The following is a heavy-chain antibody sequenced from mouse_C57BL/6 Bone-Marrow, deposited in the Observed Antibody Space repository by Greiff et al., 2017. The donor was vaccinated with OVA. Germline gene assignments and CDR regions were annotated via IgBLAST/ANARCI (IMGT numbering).Heavy chain of an antibody. V-gene: IGHV1-76*01. CDR3: ARNYGRGGYYFDY. Sequence: VKLQQSGAELVRPGASVKLSCKASGYTFTDYYINWVKQRPGQGLEWIARIYPGSGNTYYNEKFKGKATLTAEKSSSTAYMQLSSLTSEDSAVYFCARNYGRGGYYFDYWGQGTTLTVSS. CDR2: IYPGSGNT. CDR1: GYTFTDYY. J-gene: IGHJ2*01. D-gene: IGHD1-1*01.